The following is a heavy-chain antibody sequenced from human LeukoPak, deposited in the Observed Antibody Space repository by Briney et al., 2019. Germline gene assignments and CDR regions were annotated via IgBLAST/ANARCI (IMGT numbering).Heavy chain of an antibody. CDR1: GYSFTSYW. V-gene: IGHV5-51*01. D-gene: IGHD3-9*01. Sequence: PGESLNFSCKGSGYSFTSYWIGWVRKMHGKGLDWMGIFYPGDADTTYTPSFHGQVTISADKSISTAYLQWSSLKASDTAMFYCARRENGDILTGADYWGQGTLVTVSS. CDR3: ARRENGDILTGADY. CDR2: FYPGDADT. J-gene: IGHJ4*02.